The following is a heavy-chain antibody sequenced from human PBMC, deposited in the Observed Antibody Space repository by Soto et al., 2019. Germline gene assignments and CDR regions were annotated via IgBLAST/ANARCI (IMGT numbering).Heavy chain of an antibody. CDR3: ASGSYDSAIDF. J-gene: IGHJ4*02. D-gene: IGHD3-22*01. Sequence: QVQLQESGPGLVKPSQTLSLTCTVSGGSISSGGHYWSWIRQHPGKGLEWIGYMYYSGSTYYSPSLKSRVTISVDTSTNQFSLKLSSVTAADTAVYYCASGSYDSAIDFWGQGTLVTVSS. CDR1: GGSISSGGHY. CDR2: MYYSGST. V-gene: IGHV4-31*03.